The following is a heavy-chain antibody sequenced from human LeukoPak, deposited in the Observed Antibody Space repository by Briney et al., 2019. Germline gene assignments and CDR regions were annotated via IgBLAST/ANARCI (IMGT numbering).Heavy chain of an antibody. CDR2: IYYSGST. D-gene: IGHD6-13*01. J-gene: IGHJ4*02. CDR3: ARRIAAAASDY. Sequence: PSETLSLTXTVSGGSISSSSYYWGWIRQPPGKGLEWIGSIYYSGSTYYNPSLKSRVTISVDTSKNQFSLKLSSVTAADTAVYYCARRIAAAASDYWGQGTLVTVSS. CDR1: GGSISSSSYY. V-gene: IGHV4-39*01.